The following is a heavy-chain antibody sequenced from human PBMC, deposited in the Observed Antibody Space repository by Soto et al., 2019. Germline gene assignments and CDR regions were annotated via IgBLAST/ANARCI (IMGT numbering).Heavy chain of an antibody. CDR1: GGSITDNY. V-gene: IGHV4-59*01. D-gene: IGHD3-3*01. J-gene: IGHJ5*02. CDR2: IYYTGIT. CDR3: ARALDYDFWGGRNWFDP. Sequence: QVQLQQSGPGLLKPSETLSLTCSVSGGSITDNYWTWIRQSPGKGLEWVGYIYYTGITNYNPSLKRRVAISLERSKNQFSLKLDSVTAADTAVYYCARALDYDFWGGRNWFDPWGQGTLVTVSS.